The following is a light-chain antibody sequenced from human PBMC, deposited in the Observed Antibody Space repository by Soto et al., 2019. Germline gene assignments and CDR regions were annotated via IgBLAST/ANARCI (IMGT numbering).Light chain of an antibody. CDR1: QSVTRSS. CDR2: DAS. Sequence: EIELTQSPCTLSLSPGERATLSCRASQSVTRSSLAWYQQKPGHAPLLLIYDASIRATGIPYRFSGSGYGTDFTLTISRLEPEDVAAYYCQQYSSSPRTFGQGTKVEIK. CDR3: QQYSSSPRT. J-gene: IGKJ1*01. V-gene: IGKV3-20*01.